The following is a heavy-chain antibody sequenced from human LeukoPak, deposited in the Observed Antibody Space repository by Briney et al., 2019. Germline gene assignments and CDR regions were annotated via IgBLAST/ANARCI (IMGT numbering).Heavy chain of an antibody. CDR1: GYTFTSYY. CDR2: INPSGGST. V-gene: IGHV1-46*01. J-gene: IGHJ4*02. D-gene: IGHD3-9*01. CDR3: ARGKILRYFDWLLEDYFDY. Sequence: ASVKVSCKASGYTFTSYYTHWVRQAPGQGLEWMGIINPSGGSTSYAQKFQGRVTMTRHMSTSTVYMELSSLRSEDTAVYYCARGKILRYFDWLLEDYFDYWGQGTLVTVSS.